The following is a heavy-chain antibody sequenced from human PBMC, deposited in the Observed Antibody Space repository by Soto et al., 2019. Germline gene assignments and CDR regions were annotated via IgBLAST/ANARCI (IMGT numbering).Heavy chain of an antibody. V-gene: IGHV1-18*04. Sequence: QIHLVQSGAEVKEPGASVKVSCKTSGYGFTSYAINWVRQAPGQGLEWMGWLTGYDGNTIYAQNFQGRVTVTTDRSTDTAYMELRSLRFDDTAIYYCATVVGAVPYWGQGTLFTVSS. D-gene: IGHD1-26*01. CDR3: ATVVGAVPY. CDR1: GYGFTSYA. CDR2: LTGYDGNT. J-gene: IGHJ4*02.